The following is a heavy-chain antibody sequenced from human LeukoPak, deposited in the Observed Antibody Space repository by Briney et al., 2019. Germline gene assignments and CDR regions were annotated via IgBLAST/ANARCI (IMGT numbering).Heavy chain of an antibody. V-gene: IGHV1-69*05. Sequence: SVKVSCKASGGTFSSYAISWVRQAPGQGLEWMGRIIPIFGTANYAQKFQGRVTITTDESTSTAYMKLSSLRSEDTAVYYCARVLFVGVNWNDGRNWFDPWGQGTLVTVSS. J-gene: IGHJ5*02. CDR2: IIPIFGTA. CDR1: GGTFSSYA. D-gene: IGHD1-20*01. CDR3: ARVLFVGVNWNDGRNWFDP.